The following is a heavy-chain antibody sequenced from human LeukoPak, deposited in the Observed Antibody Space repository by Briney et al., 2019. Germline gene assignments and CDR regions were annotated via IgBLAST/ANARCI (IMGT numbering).Heavy chain of an antibody. J-gene: IGHJ6*03. CDR2: INPNSGGT. D-gene: IGHD6-6*01. CDR3: ARGISSIYYYYMDV. Sequence: ASVKVSCKASGYTFTGYYMHWVRQAPGQGLEWMGWINPNSGGTNYAQKCQGRVTMTRDTSISTAYMELSRLRSDDTAVYYCARGISSIYYYYMDVWGKGTTVSVSS. CDR1: GYTFTGYY. V-gene: IGHV1-2*02.